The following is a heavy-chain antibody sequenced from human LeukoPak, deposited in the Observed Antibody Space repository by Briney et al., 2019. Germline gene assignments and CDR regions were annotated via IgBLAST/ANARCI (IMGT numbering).Heavy chain of an antibody. CDR1: GFTFSSHS. D-gene: IGHD6-13*01. V-gene: IGHV3-21*01. CDR2: ISGTSTYI. J-gene: IGHJ4*02. Sequence: KAGGSLRLSCAASGFTFSSHSMNWVRQAPGKGLEWASSISGTSTYIYYADSVKGRFTISRDNAKNSVYLQMNSLRAEDTAVYYCAREAGMEHYWGRGTLVTVSS. CDR3: AREAGMEHY.